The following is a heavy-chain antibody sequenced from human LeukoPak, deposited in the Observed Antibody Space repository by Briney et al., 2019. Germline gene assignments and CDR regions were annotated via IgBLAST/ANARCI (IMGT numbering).Heavy chain of an antibody. Sequence: GGSLRLSCAASGFTFSSYAMTWVRQAPGKGLEWVSTINNSGGGTYYADSVKGRFTISRDDSMNTLYLQMNSLRAEDTAVYYCATMRRYCSGGRCQSRYFDHWGPGALVTVSS. V-gene: IGHV3-23*01. J-gene: IGHJ4*02. CDR2: INNSGGGT. D-gene: IGHD2-15*01. CDR1: GFTFSSYA. CDR3: ATMRRYCSGGRCQSRYFDH.